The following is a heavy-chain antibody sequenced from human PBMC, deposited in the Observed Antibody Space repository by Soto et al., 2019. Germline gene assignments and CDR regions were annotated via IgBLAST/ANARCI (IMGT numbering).Heavy chain of an antibody. CDR2: ISGSGGST. CDR1: GFTFSSYA. V-gene: IGHV3-23*01. J-gene: IGHJ3*02. CDR3: AKGRYYYDSSGDPDAFDI. Sequence: PGGSLRLSCAASGFTFSSYAMSWVRQAPGKGLEWVSAISGSGGSTYYADSVKGRFTISRGNSKNTLYLQMNSLRAEDTAVYYCAKGRYYYDSSGDPDAFDIWGQGTMVT. D-gene: IGHD3-22*01.